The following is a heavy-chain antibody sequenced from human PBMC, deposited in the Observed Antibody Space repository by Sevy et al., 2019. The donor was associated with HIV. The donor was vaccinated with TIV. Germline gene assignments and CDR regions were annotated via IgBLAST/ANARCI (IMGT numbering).Heavy chain of an antibody. D-gene: IGHD3-9*01. CDR2: IGANGGYK. Sequence: GGSLRLSCAASAFTLDDYAMNWVRQAPGKGLEWVSGIGANGGYKGYADSVKGRFTISRDNAKKSLYLQMNSLRVEDTALYYCVRGSVLVLGKDFDLWGQGTLVTVSS. CDR3: VRGSVLVLGKDFDL. J-gene: IGHJ4*02. V-gene: IGHV3-9*01. CDR1: AFTLDDYA.